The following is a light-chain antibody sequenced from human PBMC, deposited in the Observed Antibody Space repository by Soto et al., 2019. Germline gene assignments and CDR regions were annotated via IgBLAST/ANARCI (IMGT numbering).Light chain of an antibody. CDR1: RRDVGSYNL. J-gene: IGLJ2*01. CDR2: EGS. CDR3: CSYAGSVV. Sequence: QSVLTQPASVSGSPGQSITISCTGTRRDVGSYNLVSWYQQHPGKAPKLMIYEGSKRPSGVSNRFSGSKSGNTASLTISGLQAEDEADYYCCSYAGSVVFGGGTKVTVL. V-gene: IGLV2-23*01.